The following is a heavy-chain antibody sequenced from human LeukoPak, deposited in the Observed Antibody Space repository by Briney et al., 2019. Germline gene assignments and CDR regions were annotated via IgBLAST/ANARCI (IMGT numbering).Heavy chain of an antibody. J-gene: IGHJ4*02. V-gene: IGHV3-66*01. CDR1: GFSFTTYW. D-gene: IGHD1-26*01. Sequence: GGSLRLSCAASGFSFTTYWMGWVRQAPGKGLEWVSVIYSGGSTYYADSVKDRFTISRDNSKNTLYLQMNSLRAEDTAVYYCARGRVGPYPGTYYWGQGTLVTVSS. CDR3: ARGRVGPYPGTYY. CDR2: IYSGGST.